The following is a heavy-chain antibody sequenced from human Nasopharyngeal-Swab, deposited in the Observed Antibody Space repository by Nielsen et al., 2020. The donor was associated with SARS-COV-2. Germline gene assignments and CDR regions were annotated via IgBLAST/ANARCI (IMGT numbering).Heavy chain of an antibody. J-gene: IGHJ6*02. CDR3: ARVPGITIFGVVIDGYYGMDV. Sequence: GESLKISCAASGFTFSSYEMNWVRQAPGKGLEWVSYISSSGSTIYYADSVKGRFTISRGNAKNSLYLQMNSLRAEDTAVYYCARVPGITIFGVVIDGYYGMDVWGQGTTVTVSS. CDR1: GFTFSSYE. V-gene: IGHV3-48*03. CDR2: ISSSGSTI. D-gene: IGHD3-3*01.